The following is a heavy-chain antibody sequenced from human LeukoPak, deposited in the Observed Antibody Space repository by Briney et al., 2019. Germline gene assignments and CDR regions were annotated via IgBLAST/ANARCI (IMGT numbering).Heavy chain of an antibody. V-gene: IGHV7-4-1*02. CDR1: GYTFTSYA. J-gene: IGHJ4*02. Sequence: ASVKDFCKASGYTFTSYAMNWVRQAPGQGLEWMGWINTNTGNPTYAQGFTGRFVFSLDTSVSTAYLQISSLKAEDTAVYYCARAYIGILGYSYGPTDYWGQGTLVTVSS. CDR3: ARAYIGILGYSYGPTDY. D-gene: IGHD5-18*01. CDR2: INTNTGNP.